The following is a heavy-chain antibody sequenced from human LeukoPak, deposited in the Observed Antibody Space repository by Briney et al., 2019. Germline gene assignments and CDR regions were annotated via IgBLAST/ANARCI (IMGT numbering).Heavy chain of an antibody. Sequence: GGSLRLSCAASGXTFSSYSMNWVRQAPGKGLEWVSYISSSSSTIYYADSVKGRFTISRDNAKNSLYLQMNSLRAEDTAVYYCARDPTSGYSRGSFDYWGQGTLVAVSS. CDR2: ISSSSSTI. J-gene: IGHJ4*02. V-gene: IGHV3-48*01. D-gene: IGHD6-13*01. CDR3: ARDPTSGYSRGSFDY. CDR1: GXTFSSYS.